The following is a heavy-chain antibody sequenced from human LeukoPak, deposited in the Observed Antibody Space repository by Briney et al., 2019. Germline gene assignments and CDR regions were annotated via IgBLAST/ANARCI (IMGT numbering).Heavy chain of an antibody. CDR2: IHHSGNS. Sequence: SEPLSLTCTVSGASVTDYYWSWLRQSPGKGLEWISYIHHSGNSDYNPSLRSRVTTSLDTSKNQFSLNLISVTVADTAVDYCTRGHWGLQSWSQGTLVTVSS. CDR1: GASVTDYY. D-gene: IGHD7-27*01. V-gene: IGHV4-59*02. CDR3: TRGHWGLQS. J-gene: IGHJ5*01.